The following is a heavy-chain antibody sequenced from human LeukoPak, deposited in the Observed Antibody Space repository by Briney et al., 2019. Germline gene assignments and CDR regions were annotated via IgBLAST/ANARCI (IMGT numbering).Heavy chain of an antibody. Sequence: PGGSLRLSCVASGFPFSAYAMSWVRQAPNKGLEWVSGIRGVGDPAHYAESVKGRFTIQRDNSKNTLYLNMNNLRAEDTALYYCAKDLSSGTGRGFDYWGQGTLVSVSS. CDR2: IRGVGDPA. CDR3: AKDLSSGTGRGFDY. J-gene: IGHJ4*02. D-gene: IGHD3/OR15-3a*01. V-gene: IGHV3-23*01. CDR1: GFPFSAYA.